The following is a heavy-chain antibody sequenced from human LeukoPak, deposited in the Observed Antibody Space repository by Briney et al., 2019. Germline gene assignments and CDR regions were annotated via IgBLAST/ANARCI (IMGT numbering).Heavy chain of an antibody. CDR1: GFTFSSYS. CDR2: ISSSITYI. V-gene: IGHV3-21*01. J-gene: IGHJ6*02. D-gene: IGHD6-13*01. Sequence: GGSLRLSCAASGFTFSSYSMNWDRQAPGKGLEWVSSISSSITYIYYADSVKGRFTISRDNAKNSLYLQMNSLRAGDTAVYYCARVLAAAGPISYYYAMDVWGQGTTVTVSS. CDR3: ARVLAAAGPISYYYAMDV.